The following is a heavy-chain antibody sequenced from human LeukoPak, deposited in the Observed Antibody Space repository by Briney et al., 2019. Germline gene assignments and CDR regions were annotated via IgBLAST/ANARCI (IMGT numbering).Heavy chain of an antibody. V-gene: IGHV3-48*01. CDR3: ARDGFGIAAE. J-gene: IGHJ4*02. D-gene: IGHD6-13*01. Sequence: GGSLRLSCAASGFTVSNNYMSWVRQAPGKGLEWVSYISSSSSTIYYADSVKGRFTISRDNAKNSLYLQMNSLRAEDTAVYYCARDGFGIAAEWGQGTLVTVSS. CDR2: ISSSSSTI. CDR1: GFTVSNNY.